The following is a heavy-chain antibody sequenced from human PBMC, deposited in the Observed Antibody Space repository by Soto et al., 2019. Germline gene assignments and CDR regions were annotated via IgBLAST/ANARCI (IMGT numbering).Heavy chain of an antibody. CDR2: ISAYNGKT. CDR1: GYTFTSYG. Sequence: QVQLVQSGGEVKKPGASVKLSCTASGYTFTSYGISWVRQAPGQGLEWMGWISAYNGKTNYAQKVQGRVTMTTDTSTRTAYMDLRSLRSDDTAVYYCERGGDVNYYHGMDVWGQGTTVTVSS. D-gene: IGHD5-12*01. J-gene: IGHJ6*02. V-gene: IGHV1-18*01. CDR3: ERGGDVNYYHGMDV.